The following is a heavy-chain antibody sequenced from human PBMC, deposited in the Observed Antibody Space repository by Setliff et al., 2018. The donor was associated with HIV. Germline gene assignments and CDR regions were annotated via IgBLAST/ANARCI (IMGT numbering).Heavy chain of an antibody. J-gene: IGHJ4*02. CDR3: ARRIGAGNFDY. CDR2: IYTSGST. V-gene: IGHV4-4*09. CDR1: GGSISGYY. Sequence: PSETLSLTCTVSGGSISGYYWSWIRQPPGKGLEWIGYIYTSGSTHYNPSLKSRVTISVDTSKNQFSLELSSVTAADTAVYYCARRIGAGNFDYWGQGTLVTVSS. D-gene: IGHD3-16*01.